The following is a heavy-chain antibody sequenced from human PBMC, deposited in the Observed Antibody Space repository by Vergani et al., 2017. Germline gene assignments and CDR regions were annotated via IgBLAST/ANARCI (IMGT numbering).Heavy chain of an antibody. Sequence: EVQLLESGGGLVQPGGSLRLSCAASGFTFSSYAMSWVRQAPGKGLEWMGIIYPDDSDTRYSPSFQGQFSISADKAISTAYLQWSSLKASDTAIYYCARLIGGFTSSWLDSWGQGTLVTVSS. CDR1: GFTFSSYA. D-gene: IGHD6-13*01. J-gene: IGHJ4*02. CDR2: IYPDDSDT. V-gene: IGHV5-51*01. CDR3: ARLIGGFTSSWLDS.